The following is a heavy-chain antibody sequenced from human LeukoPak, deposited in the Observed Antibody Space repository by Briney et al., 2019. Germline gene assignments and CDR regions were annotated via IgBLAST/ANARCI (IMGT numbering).Heavy chain of an antibody. CDR1: GYTFTGYY. D-gene: IGHD3-9*01. CDR2: INPNSGGT. Sequence: ASVKVSCKASGYTFTGYYMHWVRQAPGQGLEWMGWINPNSGGTNYAQKFQGRVTMTRDTSISTAYMELSRLRSDDTAVYYCARGPALYDILTGYWFDPWGQGTLVTVSS. J-gene: IGHJ5*02. CDR3: ARGPALYDILTGYWFDP. V-gene: IGHV1-2*02.